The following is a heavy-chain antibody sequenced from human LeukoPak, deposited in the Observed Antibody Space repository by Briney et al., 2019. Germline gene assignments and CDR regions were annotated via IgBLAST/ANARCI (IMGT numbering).Heavy chain of an antibody. CDR2: IDSSGNT. Sequence: SQTLSLTCTVSGGSISSGSYFWSWIRQSAGRGLEWIGRIDSSGNTNYNPSLKSRVTMSLDTSKNQFSLKLTSVTAADTAVYYCARDPSITMVRGNFDYWGQGTLVTVSS. CDR3: ARDPSITMVRGNFDY. J-gene: IGHJ4*02. D-gene: IGHD3-10*01. CDR1: GGSISSGSYF. V-gene: IGHV4-61*02.